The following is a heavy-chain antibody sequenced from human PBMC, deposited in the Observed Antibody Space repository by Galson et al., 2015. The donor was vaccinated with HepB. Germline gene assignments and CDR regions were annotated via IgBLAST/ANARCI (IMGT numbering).Heavy chain of an antibody. Sequence: SETLSLTCTVSGGSISSGTYYWGWIRQPPGKGLEWIGSFYYSGSTYYNPSLKSRVTISVDTSKNQFSLKLSSVTAADTALYYCARLRIVVVPTDRLFRVPDAFDIWGQGTMVTVSS. D-gene: IGHD2-2*01. CDR3: ARLRIVVVPTDRLFRVPDAFDI. CDR2: FYYSGST. V-gene: IGHV4-39*01. CDR1: GGSISSGTYY. J-gene: IGHJ3*02.